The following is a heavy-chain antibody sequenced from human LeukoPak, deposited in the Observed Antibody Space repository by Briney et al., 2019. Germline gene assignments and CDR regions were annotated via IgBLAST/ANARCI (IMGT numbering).Heavy chain of an antibody. CDR3: ARVRSRAFDI. Sequence: PGGSLRVSCAASGFTFSSFEINWVRQAPGKGLEWVSYISGSGSTINYAESVKGRFTISRDNAKNSLYLQMNSLRAEDTAVYYCARVRSRAFDIWGQGTMVTVPS. CDR2: ISGSGSTI. V-gene: IGHV3-48*03. J-gene: IGHJ3*02. CDR1: GFTFSSFE.